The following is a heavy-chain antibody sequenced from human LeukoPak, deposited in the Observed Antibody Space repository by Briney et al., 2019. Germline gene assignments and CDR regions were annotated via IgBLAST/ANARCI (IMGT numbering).Heavy chain of an antibody. V-gene: IGHV4-59*08. Sequence: PSETLSLTCSVSGGSISSYYWSWTPQPPGKGPGWIGYIYYSGSTNYNPSLKSRVTISVDTSKNQFSLKLSSVTAADTAVYYCARWGSYSGYESGFDYWGQGTLVTVSS. CDR1: GGSISSYY. D-gene: IGHD5-12*01. J-gene: IGHJ4*02. CDR3: ARWGSYSGYESGFDY. CDR2: IYYSGST.